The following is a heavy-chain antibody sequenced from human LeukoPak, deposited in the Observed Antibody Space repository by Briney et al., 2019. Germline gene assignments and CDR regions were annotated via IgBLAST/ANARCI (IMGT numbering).Heavy chain of an antibody. Sequence: TASQTLSLTCAVSGGSISSGGYSWSWIRQPPGKGLEWIGYIYYSGSTNYNPSLKSRVTISVDTSKTQFSLKLSSVTAADTAVYYCAALNVVITSWYFDLWGRGTLVTVSS. D-gene: IGHD3-22*01. CDR1: GGSISSGGYS. V-gene: IGHV4-61*08. J-gene: IGHJ2*01. CDR2: IYYSGST. CDR3: AALNVVITSWYFDL.